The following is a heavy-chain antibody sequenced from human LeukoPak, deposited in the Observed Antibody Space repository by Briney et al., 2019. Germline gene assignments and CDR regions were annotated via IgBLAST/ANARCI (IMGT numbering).Heavy chain of an antibody. CDR2: IHYSGTT. D-gene: IGHD3-9*01. Sequence: PSETLSLTCTVSGVSIFSFCWNWIRQPPGQGLEWIGYIHYSGTTNYNPSLRSRVSISIDTSKSQFSLKLSSATAADTAIYYCATGRSIRYFDYWGQGTLLSVSS. J-gene: IGHJ4*02. CDR1: GVSIFSFC. CDR3: ATGRSIRYFDY. V-gene: IGHV4-59*08.